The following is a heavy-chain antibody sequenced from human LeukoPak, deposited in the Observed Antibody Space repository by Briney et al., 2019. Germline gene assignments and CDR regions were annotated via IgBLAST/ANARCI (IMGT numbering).Heavy chain of an antibody. CDR1: GFTFSSYA. J-gene: IGHJ4*02. Sequence: PGGSLRLSCAASGFTFSSYAMSWVRQAPGKGLEWVSAISGSGGSTYYADSVKGRFTISRDNSKNTLYLQMNSLRAEDTAVYYCAKDLGRVGLFFLFDYWGQGTLVTVSS. V-gene: IGHV3-23*01. CDR2: ISGSGGST. CDR3: AKDLGRVGLFFLFDY. D-gene: IGHD3-22*01.